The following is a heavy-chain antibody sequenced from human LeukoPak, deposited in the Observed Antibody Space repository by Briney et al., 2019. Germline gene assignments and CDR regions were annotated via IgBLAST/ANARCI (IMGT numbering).Heavy chain of an antibody. J-gene: IGHJ6*02. CDR3: ARHRVEQQYNYGMDV. CDR2: IYPGNSET. D-gene: IGHD6-13*01. V-gene: IGHV5-51*01. CDR1: GYSFTTYW. Sequence: GESLKISCKGSGYSFTTYWIAWVRQMPGKGLEWMGIIYPGNSETRYSPSFQGQVTISGDKSISTAYLQWSSLKASDTAMYYCARHRVEQQYNYGMDVWGQGTTVTVSS.